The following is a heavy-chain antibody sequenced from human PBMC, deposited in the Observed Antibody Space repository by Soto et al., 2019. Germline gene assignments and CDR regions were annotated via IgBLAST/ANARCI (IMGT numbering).Heavy chain of an antibody. CDR2: IIKDGSER. V-gene: IGHV3-7*03. Sequence: EVQLVESGGGWVQPGGPLRLSCAASGFTFSNHWMTWVRQAPGKGLEWVANIIKDGSERSYVESVKGRFTISRDNAKNALYMEMNSLRVEDTAVYYCTRDWGGLGYWGRGTLVTVSS. D-gene: IGHD3-10*01. CDR3: TRDWGGLGY. CDR1: GFTFSNHW. J-gene: IGHJ4*02.